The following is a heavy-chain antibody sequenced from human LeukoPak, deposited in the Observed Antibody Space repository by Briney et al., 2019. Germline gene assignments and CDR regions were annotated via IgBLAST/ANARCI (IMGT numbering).Heavy chain of an antibody. D-gene: IGHD5-12*01. Sequence: PGGSLRLSCAASGFTVSNNYMSWVRQAPGKGLEWVSVISSEGSTYYAGSVKGRFTISRDNSKNTLYLQMNSLRAEDTAVYYCAKAPALIVATILVYFDYWGQGTLVTVSS. V-gene: IGHV3-53*01. J-gene: IGHJ4*02. CDR3: AKAPALIVATILVYFDY. CDR2: ISSEGST. CDR1: GFTVSNNY.